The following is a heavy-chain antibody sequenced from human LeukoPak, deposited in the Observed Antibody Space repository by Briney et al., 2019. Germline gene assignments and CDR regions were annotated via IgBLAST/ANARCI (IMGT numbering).Heavy chain of an antibody. CDR3: ARAVYYYGSGSYLLEDPYYFDY. V-gene: IGHV4-61*08. J-gene: IGHJ4*02. CDR1: GGSISSGGYY. D-gene: IGHD3-10*01. CDR2: IYYSGST. Sequence: SQTLSLTCAVSGGSISSGGYYWSWIRQPPGKGLEWIGYIYYSGSTNYNPSLKSRVTISVDTSKNQFSLKLSSVTAADTAVYYCARAVYYYGSGSYLLEDPYYFDYWGQGTLVTVSS.